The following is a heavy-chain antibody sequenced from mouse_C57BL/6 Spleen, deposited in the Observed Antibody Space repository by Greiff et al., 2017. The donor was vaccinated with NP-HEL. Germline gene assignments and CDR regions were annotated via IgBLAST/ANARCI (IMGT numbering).Heavy chain of an antibody. V-gene: IGHV1-42*01. Sequence: EVQLQESGPELVKPGASVKISCKASGYSFTGYYMNWVKQSPEKSLEWIGEINPSTGGTTYNQKFKAKATLTVDKSSSTAYMQLKSLTSEDSAVYYCARRGSSPRNYYAMDYWGQGTSVTVSS. D-gene: IGHD1-1*01. J-gene: IGHJ4*01. CDR3: ARRGSSPRNYYAMDY. CDR1: GYSFTGYY. CDR2: INPSTGGT.